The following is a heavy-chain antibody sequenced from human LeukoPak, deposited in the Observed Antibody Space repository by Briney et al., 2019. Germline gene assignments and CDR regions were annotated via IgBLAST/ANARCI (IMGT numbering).Heavy chain of an antibody. Sequence: GGSLRLSCAASGFSFNNYAMHWVRQAPGEGLEWVAYIQYDGSNKQYADSVRGRFSISRDSSKNVLYLQMNSLRAEDTAVYYCVRLSRGAMNYYMDVWGKGTTVTISS. D-gene: IGHD3-10*01. V-gene: IGHV3-30*04. J-gene: IGHJ6*03. CDR2: IQYDGSNK. CDR3: VRLSRGAMNYYMDV. CDR1: GFSFNNYA.